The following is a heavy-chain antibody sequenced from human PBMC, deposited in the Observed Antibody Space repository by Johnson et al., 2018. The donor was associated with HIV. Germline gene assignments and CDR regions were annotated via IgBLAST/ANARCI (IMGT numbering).Heavy chain of an antibody. V-gene: IGHV3-20*04. Sequence: VQLVESGGGVVRPGGSLRLSCAASGFTFDDYGMSWVRQAPGKGLEWVSGINWNGGSTGYADSVKGRFTISRDNSKNTLYLQMNSLRAEDTAVYYCTTESGYSGYDLQLGAFDIWGQGTMVTVSS. D-gene: IGHD5-12*01. CDR2: INWNGGST. CDR1: GFTFDDYG. CDR3: TTESGYSGYDLQLGAFDI. J-gene: IGHJ3*02.